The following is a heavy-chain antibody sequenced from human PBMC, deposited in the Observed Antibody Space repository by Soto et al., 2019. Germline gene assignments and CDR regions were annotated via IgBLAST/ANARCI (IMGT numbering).Heavy chain of an antibody. J-gene: IGHJ5*02. CDR2: ISSSSSYT. Sequence: GGSLRLSCAASGFTFSDYYMSLIRQAPGKGLEGVSYISSSSSYTNDADSVKGRFTISRDNAKNSLYLQMNSLRAEDKAVYYRARYYDILTSYLSLDNWFDPWGQGTLVPVSS. CDR3: ARYYDILTSYLSLDNWFDP. CDR1: GFTFSDYY. V-gene: IGHV3-11*06. D-gene: IGHD3-9*01.